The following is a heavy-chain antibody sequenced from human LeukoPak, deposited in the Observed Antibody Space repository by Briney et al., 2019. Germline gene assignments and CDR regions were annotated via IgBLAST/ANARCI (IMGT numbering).Heavy chain of an antibody. D-gene: IGHD1/OR15-1a*01. CDR2: IRNDGTHE. V-gene: IGHV3-30*02. J-gene: IGHJ4*02. CDR1: GFTFNIFG. CDR3: ARDNKNGEY. Sequence: GGSLRLSCTASGFTFNIFGMYWVRQAPGKGLEWVAFIRNDGTHEKYGDSVKGRFTISRDNSKNTLYLLMNSLRAEDTAVYYCARDNKNGEYWGQGTLVTVSS.